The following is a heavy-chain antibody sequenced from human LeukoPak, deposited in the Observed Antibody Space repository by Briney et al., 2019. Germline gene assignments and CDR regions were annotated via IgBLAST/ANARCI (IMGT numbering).Heavy chain of an antibody. CDR1: GDSISSSY. V-gene: IGHV4-59*01. J-gene: IGHJ4*02. CDR3: ARVRHCIGGSCYPLDY. CDR2: IFYIGST. D-gene: IGHD2-15*01. Sequence: SETLSLTCTVSGDSISSSYWNWIRQPPGKGLEWIGYIFYIGSTNYNPSLKSRVTISVDTSKNQFSLKLSSVTAADTAVYYCARVRHCIGGSCYPLDYWGQGIPVSVSS.